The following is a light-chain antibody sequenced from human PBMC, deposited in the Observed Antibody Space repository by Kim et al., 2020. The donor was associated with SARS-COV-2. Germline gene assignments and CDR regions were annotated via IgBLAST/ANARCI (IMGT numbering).Light chain of an antibody. CDR1: KLGDKY. J-gene: IGLJ2*01. Sequence: SYELTQPPSVSVSPGQTASITCSGDKLGDKYACWYQQKPGQSPVLVIHQDSKRPSGIPERFSGSNSGNTATLTISGTQAMDEADYYCQAWDSRTVVFGGG. V-gene: IGLV3-1*01. CDR3: QAWDSRTVV. CDR2: QDS.